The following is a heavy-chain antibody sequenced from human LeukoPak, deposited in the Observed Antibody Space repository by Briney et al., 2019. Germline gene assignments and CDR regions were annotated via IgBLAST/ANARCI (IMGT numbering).Heavy chain of an antibody. CDR1: GFTFSSYW. D-gene: IGHD3-22*01. CDR2: IKQDGSEK. J-gene: IGHJ4*02. V-gene: IGHV3-7*01. CDR3: ASTRNNYYDSSGYYNGVGDY. Sequence: GGSLRLSCAASGFTFSSYWMSWVRQAPGKGLEWVANIKQDGSEKYYVDSVKGRFTISRDNAKNSLYLQMNSLRAEDTAVYYCASTRNNYYDSSGYYNGVGDYWGQGTLVTVSS.